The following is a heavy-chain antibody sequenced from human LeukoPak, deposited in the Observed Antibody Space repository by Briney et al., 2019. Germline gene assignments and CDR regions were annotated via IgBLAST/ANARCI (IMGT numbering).Heavy chain of an antibody. V-gene: IGHV3-30*18. D-gene: IGHD3-3*01. J-gene: IGHJ6*02. CDR1: GFTFSSYG. CDR2: ISYDGSNK. Sequence: GGSLRLSCAASGFTFSSYGMHWVRQAPGKGLEWVAVISYDGSNKYYADFVKGRFTISRDNSKNTLYLQMNSLRAEDTAVYYCAQVLRFLEWSLPLYGMDVWGQGTTVTVSS. CDR3: AQVLRFLEWSLPLYGMDV.